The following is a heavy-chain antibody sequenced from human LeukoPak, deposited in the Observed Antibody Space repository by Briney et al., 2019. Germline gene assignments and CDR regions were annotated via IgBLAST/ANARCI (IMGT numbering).Heavy chain of an antibody. D-gene: IGHD3-22*01. Sequence: GGSLRLSCAASGFTFSNYAMSWVCQAPGKGLEWVSAIGGTDGSTYYSDSVKGRFTISRDNSKNTLYLQMNSLRAEDTAMYYCAKRDSSGSYPYYFDSWGQGTLVTVSS. V-gene: IGHV3-23*01. J-gene: IGHJ4*02. CDR3: AKRDSSGSYPYYFDS. CDR2: IGGTDGST. CDR1: GFTFSNYA.